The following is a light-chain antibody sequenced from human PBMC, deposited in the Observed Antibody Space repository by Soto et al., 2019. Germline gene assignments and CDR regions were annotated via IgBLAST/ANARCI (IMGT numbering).Light chain of an antibody. CDR2: KVS. V-gene: IGKV2-30*02. CDR1: QSLVHSDGIAY. CDR3: MQGTHWPIT. Sequence: DGVMTQSPLSLPVTLGQPASISCRCNQSLVHSDGIAYFSWFQQRPGRSPRRLIYKVSNRDSGVPARFSGSASGPDFALKISRVEAEDVGVYYCMQGTHWPITFGQGTRLEI. J-gene: IGKJ5*01.